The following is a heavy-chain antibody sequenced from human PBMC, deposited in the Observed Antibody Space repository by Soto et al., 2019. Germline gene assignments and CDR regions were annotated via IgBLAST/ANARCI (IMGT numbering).Heavy chain of an antibody. Sequence: GGSLRLSCVASGFTFSSYWMHWVRQAPGKGLVWVSRINSDGSSTSYADSVKGRFAISRDNAKNTLYLQMNSLRAEDTAVYYCARGGPWGYYYGSGTNQLFYYFDYWGQGTLVTVSS. CDR3: ARGGPWGYYYGSGTNQLFYYFDY. V-gene: IGHV3-74*01. J-gene: IGHJ4*02. CDR2: INSDGSST. D-gene: IGHD3-10*01. CDR1: GFTFSSYW.